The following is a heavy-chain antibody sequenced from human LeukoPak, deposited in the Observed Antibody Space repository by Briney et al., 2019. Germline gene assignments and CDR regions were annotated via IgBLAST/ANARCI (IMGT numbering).Heavy chain of an antibody. D-gene: IGHD3-22*01. CDR3: ARTSIYYGSSGYRS. CDR2: INHSGST. J-gene: IGHJ5*02. Sequence: SETLSLTCAVYGGSFSGYYWSWIRQPPGKGLEWIGEINHSGSTNYNPSLKSRVTISVDTSKNQFSLKLSSVTAADTAVYYCARTSIYYGSSGYRSWGQGTLVTVSS. V-gene: IGHV4-34*01. CDR1: GGSFSGYY.